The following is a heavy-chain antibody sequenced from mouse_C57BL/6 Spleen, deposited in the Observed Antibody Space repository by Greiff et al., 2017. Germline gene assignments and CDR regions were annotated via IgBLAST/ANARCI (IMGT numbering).Heavy chain of an antibody. CDR1: GYAFSSSW. J-gene: IGHJ2*01. CDR2: IYPGDGDT. D-gene: IGHD2-2*01. Sequence: VQLQESGPELVKPGASVKISCKASGYAFSSSWMHWVKQRPGKGLEWIGRIYPGDGDTNYNGKFKGKATLTADKSSSTAYMQLSSLTSEDSAVYFCANGYSFDYWGQGTTLTVSS. CDR3: ANGYSFDY. V-gene: IGHV1-82*01.